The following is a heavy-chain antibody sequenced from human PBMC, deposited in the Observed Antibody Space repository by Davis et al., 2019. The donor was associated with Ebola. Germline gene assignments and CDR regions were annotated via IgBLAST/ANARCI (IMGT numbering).Heavy chain of an antibody. Sequence: LSLTCVVSGFTLTNTAMVWVRQAPGKGLEWVASVAFDGSNKFYADSVKGRFTISRDDSKDTLYLQMSRLRADDTAVYYCATQGGYSNGGHFDFWGQGTLVTVSS. CDR2: VAFDGSNK. D-gene: IGHD4-11*01. J-gene: IGHJ4*02. V-gene: IGHV3-30*04. CDR1: GFTLTNTA. CDR3: ATQGGYSNGGHFDF.